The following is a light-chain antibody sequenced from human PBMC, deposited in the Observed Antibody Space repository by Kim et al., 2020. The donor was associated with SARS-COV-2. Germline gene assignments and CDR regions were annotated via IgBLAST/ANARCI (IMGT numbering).Light chain of an antibody. Sequence: VSVSPGQTARITCSGDKLGDKYVCWYQQKPGQSPVLVIYQDSKRPSGIPERFSGSNSGNTATLTISGTQAMDEADYYCQAWDSSVVFGGGTQLTVL. V-gene: IGLV3-1*01. CDR2: QDS. J-gene: IGLJ2*01. CDR1: KLGDKY. CDR3: QAWDSSVV.